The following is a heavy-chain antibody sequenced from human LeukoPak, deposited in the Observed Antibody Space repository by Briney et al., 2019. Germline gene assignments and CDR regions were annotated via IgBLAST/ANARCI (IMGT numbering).Heavy chain of an antibody. CDR2: ISYDGSNK. D-gene: IGHD5-12*01. CDR1: GFTFSSYG. J-gene: IGHJ4*02. Sequence: GRSLRLSCAASGFTFSSYGMHWVRQAPGKGLEGVAVISYDGSNKYYADSVKGRFTISRDNSKNTLYLQMNSLRSEDTAVYYCARGNSGYDFSDLDYWGQGTLVTVSS. CDR3: ARGNSGYDFSDLDY. V-gene: IGHV3-30*03.